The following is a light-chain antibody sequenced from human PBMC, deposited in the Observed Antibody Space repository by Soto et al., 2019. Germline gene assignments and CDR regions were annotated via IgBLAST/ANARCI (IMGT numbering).Light chain of an antibody. J-gene: IGKJ1*01. CDR2: GAS. CDR1: QSFSSTF. V-gene: IGKV3-20*01. Sequence: EILLTQSPGSLSLSPGDRATLSCRASQSFSSTFFAWYQQKPGQAPRLLIYGASSRATGIPDRFSGSGSGTDFTLTISRLAPEDFAVYYCQQYASSVTFGQGTKVEIK. CDR3: QQYASSVT.